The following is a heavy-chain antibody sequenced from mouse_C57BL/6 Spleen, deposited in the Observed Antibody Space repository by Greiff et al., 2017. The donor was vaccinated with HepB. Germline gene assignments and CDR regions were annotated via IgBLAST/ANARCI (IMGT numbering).Heavy chain of an antibody. Sequence: EVMLVESGGGLVKPGGSLKLSCAASGFTFSSYTMSWVRQTPEKRLEWVATISGGGGNTYYPDSVKGRFTISRDNAKNTLYLQMSSLRSEDTALYYCARRGHYYGSSYGYFDVWGTGTTVTVSS. CDR3: ARRGHYYGSSYGYFDV. CDR1: GFTFSSYT. J-gene: IGHJ1*03. V-gene: IGHV5-9*01. D-gene: IGHD1-1*01. CDR2: ISGGGGNT.